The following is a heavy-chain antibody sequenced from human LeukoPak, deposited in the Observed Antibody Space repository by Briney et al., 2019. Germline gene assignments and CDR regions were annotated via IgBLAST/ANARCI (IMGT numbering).Heavy chain of an antibody. CDR1: GVAIRSGHW. Sequence: SETLSLTCDVSGVAIRSGHWWSWVRQIPGKGLEWIGEIHQSGSTNYHASLKSRVTISVDTSKNQFSPKLSSVTAADTAVYYCASGAYDFWSGYYRWDYYYYYMDVWGKGTTVTVSS. V-gene: IGHV4-4*02. J-gene: IGHJ6*03. D-gene: IGHD3-3*01. CDR3: ASGAYDFWSGYYRWDYYYYYMDV. CDR2: IHQSGST.